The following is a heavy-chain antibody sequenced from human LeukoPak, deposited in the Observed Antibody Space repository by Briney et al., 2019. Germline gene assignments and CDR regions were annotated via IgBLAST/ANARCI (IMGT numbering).Heavy chain of an antibody. D-gene: IGHD3-10*01. Sequence: SATLSLTCAISGGSISSNNWWSWVRQPPGKGLEWIGEIYHSGSTNYNPSLKSRLTISVDKSKNQFSLILSSVTAADTAVYYCARHTRGPFPYYYYYMDVWGKGTTVTISS. J-gene: IGHJ6*03. V-gene: IGHV4-4*02. CDR2: IYHSGST. CDR1: GGSISSNNW. CDR3: ARHTRGPFPYYYYYMDV.